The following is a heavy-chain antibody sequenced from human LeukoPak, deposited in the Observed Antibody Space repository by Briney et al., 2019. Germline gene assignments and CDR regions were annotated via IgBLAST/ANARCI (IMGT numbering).Heavy chain of an antibody. CDR3: AKDRSTTVSNTLGYFDY. Sequence: PGGSLRLSCAASGFTFGSYWLSWVRQAPGKGLECVANIKQDGSEKYYVDSVKGRFTISRDNAKNSLYLQMNNLRAEDTAVYYCAKDRSTTVSNTLGYFDYWGQGPLVTVSS. D-gene: IGHD2/OR15-2a*01. CDR1: GFTFGSYW. CDR2: IKQDGSEK. V-gene: IGHV3-7*03. J-gene: IGHJ4*02.